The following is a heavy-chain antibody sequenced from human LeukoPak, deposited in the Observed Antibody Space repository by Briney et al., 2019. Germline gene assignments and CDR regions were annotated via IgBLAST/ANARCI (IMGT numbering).Heavy chain of an antibody. D-gene: IGHD3-9*01. J-gene: IGHJ5*02. CDR2: IIPILGIP. CDR1: GGTFSSYA. V-gene: IGHV1-69*04. Sequence: SVKVSCKASGGTFSSYAISWVRQAPGQGLEWMGRIIPILGIPNYAQKFQGRVTITADKSTSTAYMELSSLRSEDTAVYYCARLRNVLTGAEYGWFDPWGQGTLVTVSS. CDR3: ARLRNVLTGAEYGWFDP.